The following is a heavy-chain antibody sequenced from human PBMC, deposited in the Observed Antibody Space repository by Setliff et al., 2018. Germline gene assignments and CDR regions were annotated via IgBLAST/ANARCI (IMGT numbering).Heavy chain of an antibody. CDR1: GGTLSTLA. CDR3: ARNAITGTTKKYYYYLDV. Sequence: ASVKVSCKASGGTLSTLAITWVRQAPGQGLEWMGGTIPLLPLPNYAVKFQGRVTITADKSTTTAYMELTSLTSEDTAVYYCARNAITGTTKKYYYYLDVWGQETTVTVSS. V-gene: IGHV1-69*10. CDR2: TIPLLPLP. J-gene: IGHJ6*03. D-gene: IGHD1-7*01.